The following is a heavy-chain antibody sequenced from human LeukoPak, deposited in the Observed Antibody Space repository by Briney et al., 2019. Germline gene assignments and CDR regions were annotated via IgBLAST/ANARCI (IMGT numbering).Heavy chain of an antibody. CDR3: AGGITGTDF. CDR1: VYIFTYYY. Sequence: ASVTVSFKASVYIFTYYYVHWVRQAPGQGREWMGWIHPNGGGTNFAQQFQGRVTMTRDTSISTAYLDLSSLRSDDTALYYCAGGITGTDFWGQGTLVTVSS. J-gene: IGHJ4*02. V-gene: IGHV1-2*02. CDR2: IHPNGGGT. D-gene: IGHD1-14*01.